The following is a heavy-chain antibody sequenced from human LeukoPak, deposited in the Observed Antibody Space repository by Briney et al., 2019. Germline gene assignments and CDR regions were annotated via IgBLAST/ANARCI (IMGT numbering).Heavy chain of an antibody. CDR3: AREGLEGARPAL. CDR2: IIPIFGTA. D-gene: IGHD3-16*01. V-gene: IGHV1-69*13. Sequence: SVKVSCKASGYTFTSYDINWVRQAPGQGLEWMGGIIPIFGTANYAQKFQGRVTITADESTSTAYMELSSLRSEDTAVYYCAREGLEGARPALWGQGTLVTVSS. CDR1: GYTFTSYD. J-gene: IGHJ4*02.